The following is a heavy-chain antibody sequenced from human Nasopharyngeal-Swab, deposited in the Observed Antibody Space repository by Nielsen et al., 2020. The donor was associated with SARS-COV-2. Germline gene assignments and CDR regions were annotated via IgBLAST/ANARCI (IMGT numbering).Heavy chain of an antibody. CDR2: ISGGAYST. CDR1: GFTFNNYA. J-gene: IGHJ4*02. V-gene: IGHV3-23*01. CDR3: AKEGHSYGSDVIDY. Sequence: GVLKISCAASGFTFNNYAMSWVRQAPEKGLEWVSTISGGAYSTYYADSVKGRFTISRDNSENTLFLQINSLRADDTAVYYCAKEGHSYGSDVIDYWGQGTLVTVSS. D-gene: IGHD5-18*01.